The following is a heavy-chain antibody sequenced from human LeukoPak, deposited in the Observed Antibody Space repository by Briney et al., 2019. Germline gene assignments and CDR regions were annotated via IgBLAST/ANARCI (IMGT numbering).Heavy chain of an antibody. CDR2: ISSSSSYI. D-gene: IGHD5-12*01. V-gene: IGHV3-21*01. CDR3: ASSPRRYDLHYYYMDV. CDR1: GFTFSSYS. J-gene: IGHJ6*03. Sequence: GGSLRLSRAASGFTFSSYSMNWVRQAPGKGLEWVSSISSSSSYIYYADSVKGRFTISRDNAKNSLYLQMNSLRAEDTAVYYCASSPRRYDLHYYYMDVWGKGTTVTISS.